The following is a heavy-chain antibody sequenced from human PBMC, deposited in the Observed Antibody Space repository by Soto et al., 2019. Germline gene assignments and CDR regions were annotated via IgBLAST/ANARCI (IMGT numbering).Heavy chain of an antibody. J-gene: IGHJ4*02. D-gene: IGHD3-10*01. CDR2: TRNKANSYTT. V-gene: IGHV3-72*01. Sequence: LRLSCSASGFTFSDHYMDLVRQAPGKGLEWVGRTRNKANSYTTEYAASVKGRFTISRGDSKNSLYLQMNSLKTEDTALYYCVSVSGSYYYDYWGQGTLVTVSS. CDR3: VSVSGSYYYDY. CDR1: GFTFSDHY.